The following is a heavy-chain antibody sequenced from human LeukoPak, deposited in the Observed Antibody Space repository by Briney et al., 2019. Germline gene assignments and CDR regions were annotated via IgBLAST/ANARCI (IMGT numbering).Heavy chain of an antibody. CDR2: IHYSGST. Sequence: KPSETLSLTCTVPGGSISGYYWSWIRQPPGQGLEWIGYIHYSGSTNYNPSLKGRVTISLDMSKNQFSLKLNSMTAADTAVYYCARHYYGSPGYFYFDYWGPGTLVTVSS. J-gene: IGHJ4*02. CDR1: GGSISGYY. V-gene: IGHV4-59*01. CDR3: ARHYYGSPGYFYFDY. D-gene: IGHD3-22*01.